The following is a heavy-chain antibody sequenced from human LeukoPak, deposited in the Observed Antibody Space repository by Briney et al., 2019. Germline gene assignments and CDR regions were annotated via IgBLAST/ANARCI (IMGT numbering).Heavy chain of an antibody. V-gene: IGHV3-7*01. CDR3: ARDPAYGALDI. CDR2: INPDGSQG. Sequence: GGSLRLSCEASGFTFSNSYMSWVRQAPGKGLEGVAIINPDGSQGSYVDSVKGRFAISRDNALNSLFLQMNSLSAEDTAVYYCARDPAYGALDIWGQGTTVTVSS. J-gene: IGHJ3*02. D-gene: IGHD2-21*01. CDR1: GFTFSNSY.